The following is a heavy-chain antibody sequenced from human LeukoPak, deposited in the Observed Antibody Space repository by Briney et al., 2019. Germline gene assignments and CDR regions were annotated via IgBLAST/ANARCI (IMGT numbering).Heavy chain of an antibody. CDR3: ARSGSYEENWFDP. Sequence: PSETLSLTCAVYGGSFSGYYWSWIRQPPGKGLEWIGEINHSGSTNYNPSLKSRVTISVDTSKNQFSLKLSSVTAADTAVYYCARSGSYEENWFDPWGQGTLVTVSS. J-gene: IGHJ5*02. V-gene: IGHV4-34*01. CDR2: INHSGST. CDR1: GGSFSGYY. D-gene: IGHD1-26*01.